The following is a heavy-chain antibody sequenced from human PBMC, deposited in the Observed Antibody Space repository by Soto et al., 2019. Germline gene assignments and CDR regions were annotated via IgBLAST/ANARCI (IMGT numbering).Heavy chain of an antibody. CDR1: GGTFSSYA. V-gene: IGHV1-69*01. Sequence: QVQLVQSGAEVKKPGSSVKVSCKASGGTFSSYAISWVRQAPGQVLEWMGGIIPIFGTANYAQKFQGRVTITADESTSTAYMELRSLRYEDTAVDYCARSRHHRDGAFDIWGQGKMGNVSS. CDR2: IIPIFGTA. CDR3: ARSRHHRDGAFDI. J-gene: IGHJ3*02.